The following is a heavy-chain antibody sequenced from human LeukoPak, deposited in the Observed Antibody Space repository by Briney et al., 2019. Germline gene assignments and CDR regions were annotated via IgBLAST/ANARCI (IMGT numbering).Heavy chain of an antibody. CDR2: ISSSSYT. Sequence: GGSLRLSCAASGFTFSDYYMSWIRQAPGKGLEWVSYISSSSYTNYADSVKGRFTISRDNAKNSLYLQMNSLRAEDTAVYYCAREGTAGFGELSIWGQGTLVTVSS. CDR1: GFTFSDYY. V-gene: IGHV3-11*06. CDR3: AREGTAGFGELSI. J-gene: IGHJ4*02. D-gene: IGHD3-10*01.